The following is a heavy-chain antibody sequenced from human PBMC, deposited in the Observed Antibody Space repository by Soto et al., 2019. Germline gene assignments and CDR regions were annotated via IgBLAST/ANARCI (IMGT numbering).Heavy chain of an antibody. V-gene: IGHV4-4*08. Sequence: SETLSLTCTVSGDFNTNFYWSWIRQSPGKGLEWMGFIYSSGSTRYNPSLKSRITMSLDTSKNQFSLRLSSVAAADTAVYYCARERPDGARLDPWGQGTLVTVSS. D-gene: IGHD6-6*01. CDR3: ARERPDGARLDP. CDR1: GDFNTNFY. CDR2: IYSSGST. J-gene: IGHJ5*02.